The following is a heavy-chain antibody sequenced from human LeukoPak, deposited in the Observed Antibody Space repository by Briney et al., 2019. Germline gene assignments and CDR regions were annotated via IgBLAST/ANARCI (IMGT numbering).Heavy chain of an antibody. J-gene: IGHJ4*02. CDR3: AAYCSGGSCYFGALVY. CDR1: GYTFTSYA. CDR2: INAGNGNT. D-gene: IGHD2-15*01. V-gene: IGHV1-3*03. Sequence: ASVKVSCKASGYTFTSYAMHWVRQAPGQRLEWMGWINAGNGNTKYSQEFQGRVTITRDTSASTAYMELSSLRSEDMAVYYCAAYCSGGSCYFGALVYWGQGTLVTVSS.